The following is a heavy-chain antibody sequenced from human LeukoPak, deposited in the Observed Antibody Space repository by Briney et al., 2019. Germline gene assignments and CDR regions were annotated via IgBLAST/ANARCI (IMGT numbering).Heavy chain of an antibody. D-gene: IGHD3-3*01. V-gene: IGHV3-30*03. CDR2: ISYDGSNK. J-gene: IGHJ4*02. CDR3: ARDRTYDFWSGPQYYFDY. Sequence: GGSLRLSCAASGNYWMHWVRQAPGKGLVWVAVISYDGSNKYYADSVKGRFTISRDNSKNTLYLQMNSLRAEDTTVYYCARDRTYDFWSGPQYYFDYWGQGTLVTVSS. CDR1: GNYW.